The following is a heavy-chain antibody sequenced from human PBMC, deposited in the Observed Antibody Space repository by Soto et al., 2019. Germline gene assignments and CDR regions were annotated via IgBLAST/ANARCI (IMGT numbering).Heavy chain of an antibody. Sequence: ASVKVSCKASRYTFTSYGMHWVRQAPEQRLEWMGWINAGNGDTKYSQKFQGRITITRDTSASTVYMELSSLRSEDTAVYYCARDGAVAGNTNFDCWGQGTLVTVSS. V-gene: IGHV1-3*01. CDR2: INAGNGDT. CDR1: RYTFTSYG. J-gene: IGHJ4*02. CDR3: ARDGAVAGNTNFDC. D-gene: IGHD6-19*01.